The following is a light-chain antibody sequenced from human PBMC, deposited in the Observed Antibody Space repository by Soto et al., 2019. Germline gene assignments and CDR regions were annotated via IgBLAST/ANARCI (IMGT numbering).Light chain of an antibody. CDR3: LQTYTSLTWT. Sequence: DIKMTQSPSSLSASVGDRVTITCRASQSVSNYLQWYQQKSGHAPKLLVYAASSLYSGVPSRFSGSGSGTDFTLTISSLQPEDFATYYCLQTYTSLTWTFGQGTKVEI. V-gene: IGKV1-39*01. J-gene: IGKJ1*01. CDR2: AAS. CDR1: QSVSNY.